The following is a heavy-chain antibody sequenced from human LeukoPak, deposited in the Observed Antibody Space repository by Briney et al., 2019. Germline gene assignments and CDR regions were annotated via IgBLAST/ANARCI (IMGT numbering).Heavy chain of an antibody. J-gene: IGHJ4*02. V-gene: IGHV3-30*04. D-gene: IGHD2-8*01. CDR2: ISYDGKNE. CDR1: GFTFSNYA. CDR3: ARAKRGLTDY. Sequence: GGSLRLSCAASGFTFSNYAIHWVCQAPGKGLEWVAVISYDGKNEFYADSVTGRFTISRDNSKNTLFLQMSSLRAEDTAVYYCARAKRGLTDYWGQGTLVTVSS.